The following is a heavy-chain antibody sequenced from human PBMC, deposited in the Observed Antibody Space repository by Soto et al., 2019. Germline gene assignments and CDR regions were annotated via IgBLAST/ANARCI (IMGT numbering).Heavy chain of an antibody. CDR3: ARAADHADGGY. V-gene: IGHV4-34*01. Sequence: SETLSLTCAVYGGSFSGYYWSWIRQPPGKGLEWIGEINHSGSTNYNPSLKSRVTISVDTSKNQFSLKLSSVTAADTAVYYCARAADHADGGYWGQGTLVTVSS. CDR2: INHSGST. J-gene: IGHJ4*02. D-gene: IGHD3-10*01. CDR1: GGSFSGYY.